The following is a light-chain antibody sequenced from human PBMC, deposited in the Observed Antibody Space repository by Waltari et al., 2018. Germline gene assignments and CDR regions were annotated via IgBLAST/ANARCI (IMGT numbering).Light chain of an antibody. J-gene: IGLJ3*02. CDR2: EVN. CDR3: SSYAGSNNFWV. V-gene: IGLV2-8*01. Sequence: QSALTQPPSASGSPGQSVAISCPGTSNDVGGYNYVPWYQQHPGKAPKLMIYEVNKRPSGVPDRFSGSKSGNTASLTVSGLQAEDEADYYCSSYAGSNNFWVFGGGTKLTVL. CDR1: SNDVGGYNY.